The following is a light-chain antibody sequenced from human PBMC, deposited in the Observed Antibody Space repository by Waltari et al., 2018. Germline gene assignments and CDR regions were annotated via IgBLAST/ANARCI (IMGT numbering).Light chain of an antibody. V-gene: IGKV1-39*01. CDR2: AAS. J-gene: IGKJ1*01. CDR3: QQSYSKPWT. CDR1: QSITKY. Sequence: DIQMTQSPSSLSASVGDRVTITCRASQSITKYLNWYQQKPGTAPKRLIYAASSLQAEVPSRFSGGGSGTDFTLTISSLQPEDFATYHCQQSYSKPWTFGQGTKVEI.